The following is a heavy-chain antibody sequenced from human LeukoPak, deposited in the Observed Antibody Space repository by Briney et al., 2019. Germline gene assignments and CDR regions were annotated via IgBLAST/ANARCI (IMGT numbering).Heavy chain of an antibody. CDR3: ARGTGGLRPLDC. Sequence: PGGSLRLSRVASGFTFSSNWMSSVRQARGKGLGGVAYIREDGGETYYVDSVKGRFTISRDNAKNSLYLQMNSLRVEDTAVYYCARGTGGLRPLDCWGQGTLVTVSS. CDR1: GFTFSSNW. CDR2: IREDGGET. V-gene: IGHV3-7*01. J-gene: IGHJ4*02. D-gene: IGHD5-12*01.